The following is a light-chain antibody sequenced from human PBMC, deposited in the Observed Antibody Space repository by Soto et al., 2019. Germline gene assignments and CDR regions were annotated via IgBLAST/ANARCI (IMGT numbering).Light chain of an antibody. CDR1: SSDFGDDKY. V-gene: IGLV2-14*01. J-gene: IGLJ3*02. CDR3: GSFTTSRIGV. Sequence: QAVVTQPASVSGSPGQSITVSCTGSSSDFGDDKYVSWYQQQPGKGPNLLIYGVNSRPSGISNRFSGSKSGNTASLTISGLQVEDEAEYFCGSFTTSRIGVFGGGTKLTVL. CDR2: GVN.